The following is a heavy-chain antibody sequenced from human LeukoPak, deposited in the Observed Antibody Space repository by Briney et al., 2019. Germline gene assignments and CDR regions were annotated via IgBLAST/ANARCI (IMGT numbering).Heavy chain of an antibody. CDR2: IHYSGST. D-gene: IGHD6-13*01. CDR1: GGSISSSSYY. Sequence: SETLSLTCTVSGGSISSSSYYWGWIRQPPGKGLEWIGTIHYSGSTYYNPSLKSRVTISVDTSKNQFSLKLTSVTAADTAVYHRARRLPSSSSWDFDCWGQGTLVTVSS. V-gene: IGHV4-39*01. CDR3: ARRLPSSSSWDFDC. J-gene: IGHJ4*02.